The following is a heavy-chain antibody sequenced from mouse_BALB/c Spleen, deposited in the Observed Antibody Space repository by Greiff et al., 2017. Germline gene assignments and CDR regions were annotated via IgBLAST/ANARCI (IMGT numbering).Heavy chain of an antibody. CDR1: GFNIKDYY. CDR3: NAPSFTTGFAY. Sequence: LVESGAELVRSGASVKLSCTASGFNIKDYYMHWVKQRPEQGLEWIGWIDPENGDTEYAPKFQGKATMTADTSSNTAYLQLSSLTSEDTAVYYCNAPSFTTGFAYWGQGTLVTVSA. CDR2: IDPENGDT. J-gene: IGHJ3*01. V-gene: IGHV14-4*02. D-gene: IGHD2-12*01.